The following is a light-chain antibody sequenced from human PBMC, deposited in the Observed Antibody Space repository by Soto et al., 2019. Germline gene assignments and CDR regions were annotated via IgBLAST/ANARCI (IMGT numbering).Light chain of an antibody. CDR3: QQYNKWPWT. J-gene: IGKJ1*01. CDR1: RRVSSS. V-gene: IGKV3D-15*01. Sequence: EIVMTQSPVTLSVPAGERATLSCRASRRVSSSYLAWYQQKPGQPPRLLIYGASSRATGIPDRFSGSGSGTDFTLTINSLQSEDFAVYYCQQYNKWPWTFGQGTKVDIK. CDR2: GAS.